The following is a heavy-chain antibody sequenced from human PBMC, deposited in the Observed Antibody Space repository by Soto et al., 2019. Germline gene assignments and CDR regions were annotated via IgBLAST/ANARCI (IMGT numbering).Heavy chain of an antibody. CDR3: ARLFTMVRGDDAFDI. CDR2: IKQDGSEK. D-gene: IGHD3-10*01. J-gene: IGHJ3*02. Sequence: EVQLVESGGGLVQPGGSLRLSCAASGFTFSSYWMSWVRQAPGKGLEWVANIKQDGSEKYYVDSVKGRFTISRDNAKNSLYLQMNSLRAEDTAVYYCARLFTMVRGDDAFDIWCQGTMVTASS. CDR1: GFTFSSYW. V-gene: IGHV3-7*01.